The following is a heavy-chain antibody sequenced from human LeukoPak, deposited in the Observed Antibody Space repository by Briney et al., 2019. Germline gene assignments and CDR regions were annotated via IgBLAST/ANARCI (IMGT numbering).Heavy chain of an antibody. CDR1: GGSFSGYY. CDR3: ARASGEVNYYGSGSYYRGAFDI. V-gene: IGHV4-34*01. CDR2: IYHSGST. J-gene: IGHJ3*02. D-gene: IGHD3-10*01. Sequence: SETLSLTCAVYGGSFSGYYWSWIRQPPGKGLEWIGSIYHSGSTYYNPSLKSRVTISVDTSKNQFSLKLSSVTAADTAVYYCARASGEVNYYGSGSYYRGAFDIWGQGTMVTVSS.